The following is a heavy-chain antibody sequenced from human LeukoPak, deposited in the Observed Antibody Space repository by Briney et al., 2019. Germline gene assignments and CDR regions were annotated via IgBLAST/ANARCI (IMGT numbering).Heavy chain of an antibody. J-gene: IGHJ6*02. CDR2: IKQDGSGK. CDR3: ARDIIAAAGTYYYGMDV. CDR1: GFTFSSYW. D-gene: IGHD6-13*01. Sequence: PGGSLRLSCAASGFTFSSYWMSWVRQAPGKGLEWVANIKQDGSGKYYVDSVKGRFTISRDNSKNTLFLQMNSLRAEDTAVYYCARDIIAAAGTYYYGMDVWGQGTTVTVSS. V-gene: IGHV3-7*01.